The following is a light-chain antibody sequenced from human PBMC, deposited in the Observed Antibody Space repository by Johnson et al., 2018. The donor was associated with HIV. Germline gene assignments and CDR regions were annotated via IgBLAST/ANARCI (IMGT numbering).Light chain of an antibody. J-gene: IGLJ1*01. CDR3: LACDTCPRAPYV. CDR1: SSNIGNNY. V-gene: IGLV1-41*01. Sequence: QSVLTQPPSVSAAPGQKVTISCSGSSSNIGNNYVSWYQQLPGTAPKLLIYSNNKRPSGIPDRFSGSKSGTSATLGIPGLWPEDEADHYCLACDTCPRAPYVFVTGTKVTVL. CDR2: SNN.